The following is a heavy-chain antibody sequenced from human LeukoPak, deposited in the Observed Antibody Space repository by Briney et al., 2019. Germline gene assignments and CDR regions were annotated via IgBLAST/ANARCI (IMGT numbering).Heavy chain of an antibody. V-gene: IGHV3-74*01. D-gene: IGHD2-2*01. CDR2: INSDGSAT. CDR3: ARALSAYASSLAY. Sequence: GGSLRLSCAASGFTFSDYWMHWVRQAPGKGLVWVSRINSDGSATNYADSVKGRFTISRDNAKNTLYLQMNSLRAEDTAVYYYARALSAYASSLAYWGQGTLVTVSS. CDR1: GFTFSDYW. J-gene: IGHJ4*02.